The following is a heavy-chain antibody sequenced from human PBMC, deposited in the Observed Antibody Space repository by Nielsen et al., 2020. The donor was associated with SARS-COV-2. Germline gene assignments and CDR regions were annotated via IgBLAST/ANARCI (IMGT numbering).Heavy chain of an antibody. CDR3: ARERDFWSGYKAFEI. CDR1: GDSFSIYY. D-gene: IGHD3-3*01. Sequence: SETLSLTCSVSGDSFSIYYWSWIRQPPGKGLEWIGYIYYSGSTNYNPSLESRVTISVDTSKNQFSLRLSSVTAADTAIYYCARERDFWSGYKAFEIWGQGTVVTVSS. J-gene: IGHJ3*02. V-gene: IGHV4-59*01. CDR2: IYYSGST.